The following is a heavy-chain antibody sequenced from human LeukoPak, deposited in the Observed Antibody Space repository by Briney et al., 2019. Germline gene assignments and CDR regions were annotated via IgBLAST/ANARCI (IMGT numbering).Heavy chain of an antibody. CDR2: ISGSGGTA. D-gene: IGHD2-2*01. CDR3: AKDVPAAYFDY. J-gene: IGHJ4*02. CDR1: GFTFSICA. V-gene: IGHV3-23*01. Sequence: GGSLRLSCAASGFTFSICAMSWVRQAPGKGLEWVSAISGSGGTAYYADSVKGRFTISRDNSKNTLYLQMNSLRAEDTAVYYCAKDVPAAYFDYWGQGTLVTVSS.